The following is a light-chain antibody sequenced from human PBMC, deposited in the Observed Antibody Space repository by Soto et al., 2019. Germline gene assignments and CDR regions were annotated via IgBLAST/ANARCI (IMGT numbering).Light chain of an antibody. CDR1: SSDVGGYKY. CDR2: EVS. CDR3: ASWDDSLNGWV. J-gene: IGLJ3*02. V-gene: IGLV2-14*01. Sequence: QSALTQPASVSGSPGQSITISCTGTSSDVGGYKYVSWYQQHPGKAPKVMIYEVSNRPSGVPDQISGSKSGTSASLAISGLQSDDEADYYCASWDDSLNGWVFGGGTKVTVL.